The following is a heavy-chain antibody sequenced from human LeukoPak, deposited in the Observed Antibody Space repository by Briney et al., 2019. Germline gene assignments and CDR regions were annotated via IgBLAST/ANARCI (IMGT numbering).Heavy chain of an antibody. CDR2: IKSKTHGATT. V-gene: IGHV3-15*01. CDR1: GLTFTDAW. CDR3: TSDGYGDH. Sequence: PGGSLRLSCAVSGLTFTDAWMGWVRQAPGKGLEWVGRIKSKTHGATTDYAAPVKGRFTISRDDSKNTLFLQMNSLKTEDTGVYYCTSDGYGDHWGQGTLVTVSS. J-gene: IGHJ4*02. D-gene: IGHD5-18*01.